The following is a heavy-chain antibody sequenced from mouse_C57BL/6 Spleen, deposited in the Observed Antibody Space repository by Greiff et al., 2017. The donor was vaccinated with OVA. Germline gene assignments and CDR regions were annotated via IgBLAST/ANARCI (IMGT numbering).Heavy chain of an antibody. CDR1: GFSLTSYA. CDR2: IWTGGGT. CDR3: ARNSPYYYGSRVYYAMDY. V-gene: IGHV2-9-1*01. D-gene: IGHD1-1*01. Sequence: QVQLKESGPGLVAPSQSLSITCTVSGFSLTSYAISWVRQPPGKGLEWLGVIWTGGGTNYNSALKSRLSISKDNSKSQVFLKMNSLQTDDTARYYCARNSPYYYGSRVYYAMDYWGQGTSVTVSS. J-gene: IGHJ4*01.